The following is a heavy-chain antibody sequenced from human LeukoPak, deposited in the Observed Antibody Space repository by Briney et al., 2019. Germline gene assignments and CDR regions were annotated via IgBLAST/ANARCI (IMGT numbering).Heavy chain of an antibody. D-gene: IGHD2-2*01. CDR3: AKDAIVVVPAAMAGSGDNWFDP. J-gene: IGHJ5*02. V-gene: IGHV3-30*02. CDR1: GFTFSSYG. CDR2: IRYDGSNK. Sequence: PGGSLRLSCAASGFTFSSYGMHWVRQAPGKGLEWVAFIRYDGSNKYYADSVKGRFTISRDNSKNTLYLQMNSLRAEDTAVYYCAKDAIVVVPAAMAGSGDNWFDPWGQGTLVTVSS.